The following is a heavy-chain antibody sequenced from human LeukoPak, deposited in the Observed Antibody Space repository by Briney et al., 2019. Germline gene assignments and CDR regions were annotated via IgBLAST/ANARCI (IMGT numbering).Heavy chain of an antibody. CDR1: GFTFSSYG. V-gene: IGHV3-7*01. Sequence: GGSLRLSCAASGFTFSSYGMSWVRQAPGKGLEWVANIKQDGSEKYYVDSVKGRFTISRDNAKNSLYLQMNSLRAEDTAVYYCARLMRQYPSYGSLYYYYYYYMDVWGKGTTVTISS. CDR3: ARLMRQYPSYGSLYYYYYYYMDV. CDR2: IKQDGSEK. D-gene: IGHD3-10*01. J-gene: IGHJ6*03.